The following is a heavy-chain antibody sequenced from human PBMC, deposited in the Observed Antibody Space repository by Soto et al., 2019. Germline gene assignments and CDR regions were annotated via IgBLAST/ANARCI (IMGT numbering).Heavy chain of an antibody. CDR3: ASGSQWLKSFDY. CDR2: IIPILGIA. CDR1: GGTFSSYT. V-gene: IGHV1-69*02. J-gene: IGHJ4*02. Sequence: QVQLVQSGAEVKKPGSSVKVSCKASGGTFSSYTISWVRQAPGQGLEWMGRIIPILGIANYAQKFQCRVTITADKSTSTAYTELSSLRSEDTAVYYCASGSQWLKSFDYWGQGTLVTVSS. D-gene: IGHD6-19*01.